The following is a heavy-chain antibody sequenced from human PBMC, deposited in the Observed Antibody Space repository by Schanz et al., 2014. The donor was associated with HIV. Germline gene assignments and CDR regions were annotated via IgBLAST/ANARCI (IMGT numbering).Heavy chain of an antibody. D-gene: IGHD3-22*01. CDR2: ISSSSSYI. Sequence: EVQLVESGGGLVKPGGSLRLSCAASGFTFSSYSMNWVRQAPGKGLEWVSSISSSSSYIYYADSMKGRFTISRDNAKNSVYLQMNSLRAEDTAMYYCVRVRSPRVKIVVVMDYYYYAMDVWGQGTTVTVSS. J-gene: IGHJ6*02. CDR1: GFTFSSYS. CDR3: VRVRSPRVKIVVVMDYYYYAMDV. V-gene: IGHV3-21*01.